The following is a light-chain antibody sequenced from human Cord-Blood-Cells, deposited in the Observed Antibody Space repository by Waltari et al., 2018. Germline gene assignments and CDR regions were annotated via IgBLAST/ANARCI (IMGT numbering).Light chain of an antibody. CDR3: MIGHSSDVV. J-gene: IGLJ2*01. CDR2: YKSDSDK. CDR1: RGINVATYR. V-gene: IGLV5-45*01. Sequence: QAVLTHPASLPPSPGAPASPPSPLRRGINVATYRFSWSPHKPGSPPQYLLRYKSDSDKHQGSGVASRVSASNDASANAGILLISGLQSEDEAYYYCMIGHSSDVVFGGGTKLTVL.